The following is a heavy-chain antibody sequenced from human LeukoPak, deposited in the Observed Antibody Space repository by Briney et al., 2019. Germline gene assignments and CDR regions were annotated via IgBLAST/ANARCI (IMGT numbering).Heavy chain of an antibody. CDR2: ISGSGGST. CDR1: GFTFSSYA. J-gene: IGHJ4*02. D-gene: IGHD3-22*01. CDR3: AAPPPTRYDSSGYDFC. Sequence: GGSLRPSCAASGFTFSSYAMSWVRQAPGKGLEWVSAISGSGGSTYYADSVKGRFTISRDNSKNTLYLQLNSLRAEDKDVYYCAAPPPTRYDSSGYDFCWGQGTLVTVSS. V-gene: IGHV3-23*01.